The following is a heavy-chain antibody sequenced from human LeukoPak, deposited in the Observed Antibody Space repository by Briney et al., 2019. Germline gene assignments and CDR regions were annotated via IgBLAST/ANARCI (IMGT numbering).Heavy chain of an antibody. D-gene: IGHD4-17*01. CDR3: ARQSRDGDYIAKLFDY. V-gene: IGHV4-59*08. J-gene: IGHJ4*02. CDR1: GGSISSYY. Sequence: PSETLSLTCTVSGGSISSYYWSWIRQPTGKGLEWIGYIYYSGSTNYNPSLKSRVAISVDMSKNQFSLQLSSVSAADTAVYYSARQSRDGDYIAKLFDYWGQGTLVTVSS. CDR2: IYYSGST.